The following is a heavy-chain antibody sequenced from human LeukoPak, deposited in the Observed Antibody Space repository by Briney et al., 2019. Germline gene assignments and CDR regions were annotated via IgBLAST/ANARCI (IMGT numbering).Heavy chain of an antibody. CDR2: IYYSGST. Sequence: SETLSLTCTVSGGSISSSSYYWGWIRQPPGKGLEWIGSIYYSGSTYYNPSLKSRVTISVDTSKNQFSLKLSSVTAADTAVYYCARESDEGSFIRWFDPWGQGTLVTVSS. J-gene: IGHJ5*02. V-gene: IGHV4-39*07. CDR1: GGSISSSSYY. D-gene: IGHD6-13*01. CDR3: ARESDEGSFIRWFDP.